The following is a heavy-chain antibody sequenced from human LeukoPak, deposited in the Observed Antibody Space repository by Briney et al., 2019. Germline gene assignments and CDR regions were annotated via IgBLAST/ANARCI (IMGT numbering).Heavy chain of an antibody. D-gene: IGHD6-19*01. V-gene: IGHV3-64*01. CDR2: ISSNGGST. CDR3: ARGRSAAYSSGWYS. Sequence: PGRSLRLSCAASGFTFSSYAMHWVRQAPGKGLEYVSAISSNGGSTYYANSVKGRFTISRDNSKNTLYLQVGSLRAEDMAVYYCARGRSAAYSSGWYSWGQGTLVTVSS. J-gene: IGHJ4*02. CDR1: GFTFSSYA.